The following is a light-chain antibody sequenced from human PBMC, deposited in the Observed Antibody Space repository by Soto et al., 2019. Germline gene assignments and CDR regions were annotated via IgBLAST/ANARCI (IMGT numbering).Light chain of an antibody. CDR2: YDN. CDR1: SSNIGNNA. Sequence: QSVLTQPPSVSEAPRQRVTISCSGSSSNIGNNAVNCYQQLPGQAPTIVIYYDNLLTSAVSDRFSGSKSCISASLAISYLQSDDEADYYCASWDASPNASVFGSGTKATVL. J-gene: IGLJ1*01. V-gene: IGLV1-36*01. CDR3: ASWDASPNASV.